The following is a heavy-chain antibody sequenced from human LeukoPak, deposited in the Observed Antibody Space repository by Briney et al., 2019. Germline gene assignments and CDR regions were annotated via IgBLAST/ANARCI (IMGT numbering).Heavy chain of an antibody. CDR1: GYTFTGYY. J-gene: IGHJ5*02. V-gene: IGHV1-2*02. CDR3: ARGSGYDYEWFDP. D-gene: IGHD5-12*01. Sequence: ASVKVSCKASGYTFTGYYMHWVRQAPGQGLEWMGWINPNSGGTNYAQKFQGRVTMTRDTSISTAYMELSRLRSDDTAVYYCARGSGYDYEWFDPWGQGTLVTVSS. CDR2: INPNSGGT.